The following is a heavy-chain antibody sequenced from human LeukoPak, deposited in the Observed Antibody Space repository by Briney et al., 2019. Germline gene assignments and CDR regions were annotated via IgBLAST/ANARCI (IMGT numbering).Heavy chain of an antibody. Sequence: GGSLRLSCAATRFTFSSYDMNWVRQAPGKGLEWVSTITGSGGSTYYADSVTGRFTISRDNSKNTLYLQMNSLRAEDTAVYYCAEDNTMIRGIIYYGMDVWGQGTTVTVSS. CDR1: RFTFSSYD. CDR2: ITGSGGST. V-gene: IGHV3-23*01. D-gene: IGHD3-10*01. J-gene: IGHJ6*02. CDR3: AEDNTMIRGIIYYGMDV.